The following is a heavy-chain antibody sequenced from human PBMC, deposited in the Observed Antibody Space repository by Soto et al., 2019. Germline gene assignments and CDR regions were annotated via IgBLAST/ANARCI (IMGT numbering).Heavy chain of an antibody. J-gene: IGHJ4*01. V-gene: IGHV1-24*01. CDR3: AIVSRGGTYSGFDY. CDR2: FDPDDGAR. Sequence: ASVNVSCKVSGYTLTGLSMHWVRQAPGKGLEWMTGFDPDDGARIYAQKFQDRPTMSEDTSTDTAYMEVNSLRSDDTAIYHCAIVSRGGTYSGFDYWG. D-gene: IGHD1-26*01. CDR1: GYTLTGLS.